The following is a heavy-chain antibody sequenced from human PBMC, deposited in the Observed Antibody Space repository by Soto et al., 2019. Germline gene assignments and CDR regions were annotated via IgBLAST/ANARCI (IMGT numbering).Heavy chain of an antibody. CDR1: GGSISSGDYC. CDR2: IYYSGST. J-gene: IGHJ5*02. CDR3: ARAGTYDFWSGYTPQRFDP. D-gene: IGHD3-3*01. Sequence: SETLSLTCTVSGGSISSGDYCWSWIRKPPGKGLEWIGYIYYSGSTYYNPSLKSRVTISVDTSKNQFSLKLSSVTAADTAVYYCARAGTYDFWSGYTPQRFDPWGQGTPVTVSS. V-gene: IGHV4-30-4*01.